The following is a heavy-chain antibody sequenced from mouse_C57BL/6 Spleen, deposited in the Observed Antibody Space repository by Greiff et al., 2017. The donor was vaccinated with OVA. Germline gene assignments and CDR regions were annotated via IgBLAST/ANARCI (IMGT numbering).Heavy chain of an antibody. J-gene: IGHJ3*01. D-gene: IGHD2-4*01. Sequence: EVKLVESGPGLVKPSQSLSLTCSVTGYSITSGYYWNWIRQFPGNKLEWMGYISYDGSNNYNPSLKNRISITRDTSKNQFFLKLNSVTTEDTATYYCARIYYDYLFAYWGQGTLVTVSA. V-gene: IGHV3-6*01. CDR2: ISYDGSN. CDR3: ARIYYDYLFAY. CDR1: GYSITSGYY.